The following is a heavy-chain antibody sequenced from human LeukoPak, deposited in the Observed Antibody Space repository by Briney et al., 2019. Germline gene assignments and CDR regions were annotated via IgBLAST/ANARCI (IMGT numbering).Heavy chain of an antibody. CDR1: GASISSGAYY. J-gene: IGHJ4*02. CDR3: ASVRNGVVKFDF. D-gene: IGHD3-3*01. CDR2: IYYTWST. V-gene: IGHV4-30-4*01. Sequence: SQTLSLTCTVSGASISSGAYYWSWIRQPPGKGLEWIGYIYYTWSTYYNPSLKSRITISLDTSKNQFSLMLSSVTAEDTAVYYCASVRNGVVKFDFWGQGTLVTVSS.